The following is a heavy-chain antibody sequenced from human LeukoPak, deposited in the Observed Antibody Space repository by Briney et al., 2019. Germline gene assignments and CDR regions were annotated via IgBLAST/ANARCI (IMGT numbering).Heavy chain of an antibody. J-gene: IGHJ1*01. CDR1: GYTFTGYY. D-gene: IGHD6-19*01. CDR2: INPNSGGT. V-gene: IGHV1-2*06. CDR3: AKEEPYSSGWQD. Sequence: ASVKVSCKASGYTFTGYYMHWVRQAPGQGLEWMGRINPNSGGTNYAQKFQGRVTMTRDTSISTAYMELSRLRSDDTAVYYCAKEEPYSSGWQDWGQGTLVTVSS.